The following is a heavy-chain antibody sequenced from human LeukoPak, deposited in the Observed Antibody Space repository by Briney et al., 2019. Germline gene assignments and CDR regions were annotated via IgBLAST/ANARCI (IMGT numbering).Heavy chain of an antibody. CDR3: AREVRRGGYYFDY. V-gene: IGHV4-39*07. D-gene: IGHD3-10*01. J-gene: IGHJ4*02. CDR2: IYYSGST. Sequence: PSETLSLTCTVSGGSISSSSYYWGWIRQPPGKGLEWIGSIYYSGSTYYNPSLKSRDTISVDTSKNQFSLKLSSVTAADTAVYYCAREVRRGGYYFDYWGQGTLVTVSS. CDR1: GGSISSSSYY.